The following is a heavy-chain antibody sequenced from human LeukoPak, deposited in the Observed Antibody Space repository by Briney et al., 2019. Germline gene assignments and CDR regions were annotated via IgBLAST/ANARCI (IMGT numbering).Heavy chain of an antibody. Sequence: SQTLSLTCTVSGGSLSSGDYYWSWIRQPPGKGLEWIGYIYYSGSTYYNPSLKSRVTISVDTSKNQFSLKLSSVTAADTAVYYCARLMGGTRFDSWGQGTLVTVSS. CDR2: IYYSGST. D-gene: IGHD3-16*01. V-gene: IGHV4-30-4*01. CDR3: ARLMGGTRFDS. J-gene: IGHJ4*02. CDR1: GGSLSSGDYY.